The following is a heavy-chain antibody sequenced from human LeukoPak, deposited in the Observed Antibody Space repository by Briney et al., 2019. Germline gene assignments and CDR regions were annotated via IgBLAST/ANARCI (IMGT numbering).Heavy chain of an antibody. V-gene: IGHV3-7*01. CDR3: AREDVDSSSWYPIQNYNWFDP. CDR1: GFTFNKYW. D-gene: IGHD6-13*01. Sequence: GGSLRLSCAASGFTFNKYWMTWVRQAPGKGLEWVATIKTDGSQKYYVDSVKGRFSISRDNANNSLYLQMNSLRAEDTAVYYCAREDVDSSSWYPIQNYNWFDPWGQGTLVTVSS. CDR2: IKTDGSQK. J-gene: IGHJ5*02.